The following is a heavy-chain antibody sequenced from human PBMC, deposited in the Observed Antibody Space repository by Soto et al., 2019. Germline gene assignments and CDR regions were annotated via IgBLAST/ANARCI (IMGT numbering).Heavy chain of an antibody. CDR1: GASLSDANYY. D-gene: IGHD2-21*01. V-gene: IGHV4-39*02. CDR2: FYYDGRT. J-gene: IGHJ4*02. Sequence: PSETLSLTCIVSGASLSDANYYWVWISQPPGEGLEWIGSFYYDGRTYYNASLKSRVTISVDTSKNHFSLMLTSATAADTAVYYCARRFHIVVAPTWGQGTL. CDR3: ARRFHIVVAPT.